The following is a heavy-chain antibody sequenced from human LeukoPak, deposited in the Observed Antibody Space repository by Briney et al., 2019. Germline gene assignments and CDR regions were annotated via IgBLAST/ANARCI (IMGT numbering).Heavy chain of an antibody. Sequence: SETLSLTCSVSGGSISNYFWTWIRQPQGKGLEWIGYIYSSGSTYYNPSLKSRVTISVDTSKNRFSLKLSTVTAADTAVYYCARRPTGDPKFDYWGQGTLVTVSS. D-gene: IGHD7-27*01. V-gene: IGHV4-59*08. CDR1: GGSISNYF. J-gene: IGHJ4*02. CDR3: ARRPTGDPKFDY. CDR2: IYSSGST.